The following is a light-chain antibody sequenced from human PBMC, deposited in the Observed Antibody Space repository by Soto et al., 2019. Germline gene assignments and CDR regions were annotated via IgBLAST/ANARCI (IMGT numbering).Light chain of an antibody. CDR3: QHYNNWPALYP. Sequence: EIVMTQSPATLSVSPGERATLSCRASQSVSSNLAWYQQKPGQAPRLLIYGASTRATGISARFSGSGSGTEFTLTISSLQSEDFAVYFCQHYNNWPALYPFGQGTKLEIK. CDR2: GAS. CDR1: QSVSSN. J-gene: IGKJ2*01. V-gene: IGKV3-15*01.